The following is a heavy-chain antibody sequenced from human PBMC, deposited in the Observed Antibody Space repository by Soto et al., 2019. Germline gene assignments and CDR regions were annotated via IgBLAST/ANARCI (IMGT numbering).Heavy chain of an antibody. D-gene: IGHD3-16*01. Sequence: PSETLSLTCTVSGGSISSYYWSWIRQPPGKGLEWIGYIYYSGSTNYNPSLKSRVTISVDTSKNQFSLKLSSVTAADTAVYYCASDTTVMITFGGVRDKSGYGMDVWGQGTTVTVSS. J-gene: IGHJ6*02. CDR3: ASDTTVMITFGGVRDKSGYGMDV. CDR1: GGSISSYY. CDR2: IYYSGST. V-gene: IGHV4-59*08.